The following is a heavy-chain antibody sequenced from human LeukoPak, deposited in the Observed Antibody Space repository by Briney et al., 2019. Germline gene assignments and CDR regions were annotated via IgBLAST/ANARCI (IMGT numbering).Heavy chain of an antibody. CDR1: GGSISSYY. J-gene: IGHJ3*02. Sequence: PSETLSLTCTVSGGSISSYYWSWIRQPAGKGLEWIGRIYTSGSTNYNPSLKSRVTISVDKSKNQFSLKLSFVTAADTAVYYCARVIYDSSGYDAFDIWGQGTMVTVSS. D-gene: IGHD3-22*01. CDR3: ARVIYDSSGYDAFDI. V-gene: IGHV4-4*07. CDR2: IYTSGST.